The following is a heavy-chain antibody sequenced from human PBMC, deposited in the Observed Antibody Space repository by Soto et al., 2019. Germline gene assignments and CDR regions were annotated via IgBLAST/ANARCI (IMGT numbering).Heavy chain of an antibody. J-gene: IGHJ6*03. CDR2: ISSGSSTI. Sequence: AGGSLRLSCAASGFTFSSYSMNWVRQAPGEGLEWVSYISSGSSTIYYADSVKGRFTISRDNAKNSLYLQMDSLRAEDTAVYYATRSAYMDVWGTGTTVTVSS. CDR3: TRSAYMDV. CDR1: GFTFSSYS. V-gene: IGHV3-48*01. D-gene: IGHD2-2*01.